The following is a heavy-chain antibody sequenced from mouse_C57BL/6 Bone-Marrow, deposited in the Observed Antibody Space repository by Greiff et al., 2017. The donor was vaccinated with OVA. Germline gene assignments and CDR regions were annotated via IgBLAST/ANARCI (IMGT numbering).Heavy chain of an antibody. D-gene: IGHD1-1*01. J-gene: IGHJ3*01. V-gene: IGHV1-55*01. Sequence: QVQLQQPGAELVKPGASVKMSCKASGYTFTSYWITWVKQRPGQGLEWIGDIYPGSGSTNYNEKFKGKATLTADKSSSTAYMELRSLTSEDSAVYFCARFYYYGSSPFAYWGQGTLVTVSA. CDR2: IYPGSGST. CDR1: GYTFTSYW. CDR3: ARFYYYGSSPFAY.